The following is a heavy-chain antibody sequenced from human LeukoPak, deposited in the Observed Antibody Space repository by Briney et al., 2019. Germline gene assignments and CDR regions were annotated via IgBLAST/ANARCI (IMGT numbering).Heavy chain of an antibody. CDR3: TYASSFYDY. D-gene: IGHD2-2*01. CDR2: SSGSGVNT. Sequence: GGSLRLSCTASAFSLNKYALSWVRQAPGKGVEWVSSSSGSGVNTFYADSVKGRFTISRDNSKNTVDLQMNSLRVEDTALYFCTYASSFYDYWGQGTLVSVSS. V-gene: IGHV3-23*01. J-gene: IGHJ4*02. CDR1: AFSLNKYA.